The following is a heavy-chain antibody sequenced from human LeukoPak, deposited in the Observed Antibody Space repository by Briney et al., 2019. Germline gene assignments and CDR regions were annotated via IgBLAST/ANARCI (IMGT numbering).Heavy chain of an antibody. Sequence: GASVKVSCKASGYTFTSYGISWVRQAPGQGLEWMGWISAYNANTNYAQKLQGRVTMTTDTSTSTAYMELRSLRSDDTAVYYCARADCSSTSCSNFDYWGQGTLVTVSS. CDR3: ARADCSSTSCSNFDY. D-gene: IGHD2-2*01. J-gene: IGHJ4*02. V-gene: IGHV1-18*01. CDR1: GYTFTSYG. CDR2: ISAYNANT.